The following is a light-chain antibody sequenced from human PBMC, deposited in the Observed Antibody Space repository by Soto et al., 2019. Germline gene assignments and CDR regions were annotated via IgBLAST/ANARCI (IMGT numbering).Light chain of an antibody. CDR1: ASDIGSSYG. CDR3: QSFDIRRSGGV. Sequence: QTVVTQPPSVSGAPGQTVTISCSGTASDIGSSYGVHWYQQYPGTVPKLLIYADDLRPAGVSDRFSGSTSGTTAFLAITGLQAGDEAEYFCQSFDIRRSGGVFGGGTKVTVL. J-gene: IGLJ2*01. V-gene: IGLV1-40*01. CDR2: ADD.